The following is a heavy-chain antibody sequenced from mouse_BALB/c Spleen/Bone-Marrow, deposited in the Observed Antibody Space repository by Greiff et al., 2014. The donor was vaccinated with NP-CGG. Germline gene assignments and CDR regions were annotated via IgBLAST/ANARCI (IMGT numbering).Heavy chain of an antibody. Sequence: QVQLKESGPELVKPGASVKISCKASGYAFSSSWMNWVKQRPGQGLEWIGRIYPGDGDTNYNGKFKGKATLTADKSSSTAYMQLSSMTSVDSEVYFCARHAYGNSYWYFDVWGAGTTVTVSS. CDR2: IYPGDGDT. CDR3: ARHAYGNSYWYFDV. CDR1: GYAFSSSW. V-gene: IGHV1-82*01. D-gene: IGHD2-1*01. J-gene: IGHJ1*01.